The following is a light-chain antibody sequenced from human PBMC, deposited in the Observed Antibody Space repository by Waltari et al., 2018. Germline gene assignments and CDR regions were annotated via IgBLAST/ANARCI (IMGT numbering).Light chain of an antibody. CDR2: PTN. V-gene: IGLV8-61*01. CDR3: VLYMGGGIRV. CDR1: SGSVSTNYY. J-gene: IGLJ2*01. Sequence: QTVVTQEPSFSVSPGGTVTLTCGLSSGSVSTNYYPSWYQQTPGQAPRTLFYPTNTRSSGVPERFSGSILGDKAALTITGAQADDESDYYCVLYMGGGIRVFGGGTKLTVL.